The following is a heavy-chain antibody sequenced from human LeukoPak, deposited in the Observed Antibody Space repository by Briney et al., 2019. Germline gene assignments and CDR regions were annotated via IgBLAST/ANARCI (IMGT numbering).Heavy chain of an antibody. D-gene: IGHD2-15*01. CDR1: GVSISSSSYY. CDR2: IYSSGST. CDR3: ARASKYCSGGSCYSRQAAHKRPRHFDY. Sequence: SETLSLTCNVSGVSISSSSYYWGWIRQPPGKGLEWIGSIYSSGSTYYNSSLKSRVTISIDTSKNQVSLKMSSVTAADTAVYYCARASKYCSGGSCYSRQAAHKRPRHFDYWGQGTLVTVSS. V-gene: IGHV4-39*01. J-gene: IGHJ4*02.